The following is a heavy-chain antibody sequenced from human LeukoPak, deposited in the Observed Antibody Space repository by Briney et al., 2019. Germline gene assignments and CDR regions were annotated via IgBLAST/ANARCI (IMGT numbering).Heavy chain of an antibody. CDR2: ISGSGGST. Sequence: GGSLRLSCAASGFTFSSYAMSWVRQAPGKGLEWVSAISGSGGSTYYADSVKGRFTISRDNSKNTLYLQMNSLRAEDTAVYYYAKDREPDYGDYLFDYWGQGTLVTVSS. CDR1: GFTFSSYA. D-gene: IGHD4-17*01. J-gene: IGHJ4*02. V-gene: IGHV3-23*01. CDR3: AKDREPDYGDYLFDY.